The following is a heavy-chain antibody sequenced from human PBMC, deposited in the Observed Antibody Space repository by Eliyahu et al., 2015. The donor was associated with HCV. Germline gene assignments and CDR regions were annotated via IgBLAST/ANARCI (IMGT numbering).Heavy chain of an antibody. CDR2: ILDGGTT. CDR3: ARASRLVISANLIGFDF. Sequence: QVQLQESGPGLVKPSQTLSLTCTVSGGSXGSGGFYWTWIRHRPGKGLEWIGXILDGGTTHYNPSLQSRADISADTSKNQFSLKLASGTAADTAVYYCARASRLVISANLIGFDFWGQGTMLTVSS. V-gene: IGHV4-31*03. CDR1: GGSXGSGGFY. D-gene: IGHD2-15*01. J-gene: IGHJ3*01.